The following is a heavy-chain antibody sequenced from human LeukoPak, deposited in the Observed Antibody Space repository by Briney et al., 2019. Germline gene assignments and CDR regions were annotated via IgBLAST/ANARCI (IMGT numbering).Heavy chain of an antibody. V-gene: IGHV4-34*01. J-gene: IGHJ4*02. CDR2: INHSGST. CDR1: GGSFSGYY. D-gene: IGHD3-22*01. CDR3: ARPADSSGYYPPRFDY. Sequence: PSETLSLTCAVYGGSFSGYYWSWIRQPPGKGLEWIGEINHSGSTNYNPSLKSRVTISVDTSKNQFSLKLSSVTTADTAVYYCARPADSSGYYPPRFDYWGQGTLITVSS.